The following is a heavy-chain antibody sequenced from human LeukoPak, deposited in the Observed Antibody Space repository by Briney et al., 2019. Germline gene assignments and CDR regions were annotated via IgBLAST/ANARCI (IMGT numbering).Heavy chain of an antibody. Sequence: SETLSLTCTVSGGSISSYHWSWIRQPPGKGLEWIGHIHYTGSTNYNPSLKSRVTISLDTSKNQFSLKLSSVTAADTAVYYCTRSLGVVIHGGMDVWGQGTTVTVSS. D-gene: IGHD3-3*01. CDR1: GGSISSYH. CDR3: TRSLGVVIHGGMDV. J-gene: IGHJ6*02. CDR2: IHYTGST. V-gene: IGHV4-59*01.